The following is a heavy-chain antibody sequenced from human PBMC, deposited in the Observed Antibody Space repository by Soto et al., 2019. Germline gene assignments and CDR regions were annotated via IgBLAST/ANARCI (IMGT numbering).Heavy chain of an antibody. J-gene: IGHJ6*02. CDR2: IWYDGSNK. V-gene: IGHV3-33*01. CDR3: ARVRTMVRGNYYYYGMDV. D-gene: IGHD3-10*01. CDR1: GLTFSSYG. Sequence: GGSLRLSCAASGLTFSSYGMHWVRQAPGKGLEWVAVIWYDGSNKYYADSVKGRFTISRDNSKNTLYLQMNSLRAEDTAVYYCARVRTMVRGNYYYYGMDVWGQGTTVTV.